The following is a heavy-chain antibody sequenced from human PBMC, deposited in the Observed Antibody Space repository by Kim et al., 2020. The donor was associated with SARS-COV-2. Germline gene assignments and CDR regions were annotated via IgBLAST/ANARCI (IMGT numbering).Heavy chain of an antibody. Sequence: GGSLRLSCAASGFTFSSYAMHWVRQAPGKGLEWVAVISYDGSNKYYADSVKGRFTISRDNSKNTLYLQMNSLRAEDTAVYYCARDYSSGWPWGHWFDPWG. CDR2: ISYDGSNK. D-gene: IGHD6-19*01. V-gene: IGHV3-30*04. CDR1: GFTFSSYA. J-gene: IGHJ5*02. CDR3: ARDYSSGWPWGHWFDP.